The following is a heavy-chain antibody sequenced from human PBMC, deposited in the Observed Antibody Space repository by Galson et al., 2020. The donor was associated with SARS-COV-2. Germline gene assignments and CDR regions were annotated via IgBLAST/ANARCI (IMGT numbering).Heavy chain of an antibody. J-gene: IGHJ4*02. CDR2: INYSGTT. D-gene: IGHD3-10*01. Sequence: SETLSLTCTVSGDSISSRTYYWGWIRQPPGKGLEWIGSINYSGTTYYNPSLKSRVTISVDTSKNQFSLRLNSVIATDTAVYYCARRPSGSYHFDYGGQGTLVTVSS. CDR1: GDSISSRTYY. CDR3: ARRPSGSYHFDY. V-gene: IGHV4-39*01.